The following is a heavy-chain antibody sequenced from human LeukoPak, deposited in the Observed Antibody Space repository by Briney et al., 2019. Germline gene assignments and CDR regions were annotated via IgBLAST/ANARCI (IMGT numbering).Heavy chain of an antibody. CDR2: IIGSGGST. Sequence: GRSLRLSRPASGFTFSSYAMSWARQAPGKGLEWVSAIIGSGGSTYYADSVNGRFTISRDNATNTLYLEINSLRAEDTAVYYCAKDESRQWLAWGFDYWGQGTLVTVSS. CDR1: GFTFSSYA. CDR3: AKDESRQWLAWGFDY. D-gene: IGHD6-19*01. J-gene: IGHJ4*02. V-gene: IGHV3-23*01.